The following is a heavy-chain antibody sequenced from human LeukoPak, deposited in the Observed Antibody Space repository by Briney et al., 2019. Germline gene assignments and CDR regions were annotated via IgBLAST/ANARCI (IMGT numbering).Heavy chain of an antibody. J-gene: IGHJ6*03. CDR2: IYSSGTT. Sequence: SETLSLTCTVSGGSISSGSYYWSWIRQPAGKGLEWIGRIYSSGTTNYSPSLKSRVTISLDTSKNQFSLRLSSVTAADAAMYYCARDNWAAAGYYYYMDVWGKGTTVTVSS. CDR3: ARDNWAAAGYYYYMDV. D-gene: IGHD6-13*01. CDR1: GGSISSGSYY. V-gene: IGHV4-61*02.